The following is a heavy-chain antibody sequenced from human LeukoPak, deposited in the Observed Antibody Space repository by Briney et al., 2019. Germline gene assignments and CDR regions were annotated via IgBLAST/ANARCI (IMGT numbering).Heavy chain of an antibody. CDR3: ARDGGTGGYYFYFDY. D-gene: IGHD3-22*01. CDR1: GFTFSTYS. CDR2: ISSSSTTI. J-gene: IGHJ4*02. Sequence: PGGSLRLSCAASGFTFSTYSMNWVRQAPGKGLEWVSYISSSSTTIYYADSVKGRFTISRDNAKNSLYLQMNSLRAEDTAVYYCARDGGTGGYYFYFDYWGQGTLVTVSS. V-gene: IGHV3-48*01.